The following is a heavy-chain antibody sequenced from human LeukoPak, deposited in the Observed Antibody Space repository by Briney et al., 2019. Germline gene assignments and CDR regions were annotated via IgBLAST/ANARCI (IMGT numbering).Heavy chain of an antibody. CDR1: GFTFTTFA. D-gene: IGHD6-13*01. V-gene: IGHV3-23*01. Sequence: GGSLGLSCAASGFTFTTFAMSWVRQAPGKGLEWVSDIRSSTDNTFYADSVKGRFTISRDNSKNTLYLQMNSLRAEDTAVYYCAKDSKGRAAAGTFYYWGQGTLVTVSS. CDR3: AKDSKGRAAAGTFYY. J-gene: IGHJ4*02. CDR2: IRSSTDNT.